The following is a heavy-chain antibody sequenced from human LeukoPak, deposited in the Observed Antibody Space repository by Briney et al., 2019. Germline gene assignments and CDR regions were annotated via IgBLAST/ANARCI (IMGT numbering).Heavy chain of an antibody. D-gene: IGHD1-26*01. V-gene: IGHV1-24*01. CDR1: GYTLTELS. CDR3: ATGHSVFGGSYYYYYGMDV. J-gene: IGHJ6*02. Sequence: GASVKVSCKVSGYTLTELSMHWVRQAPGKGLEWMGGFDPEDGETIYAQKFQGRVTMTEDTSTDTAYMELSSLRSEDTAVYYCATGHSVFGGSYYYYYGMDVWGQGTTVTVSS. CDR2: FDPEDGET.